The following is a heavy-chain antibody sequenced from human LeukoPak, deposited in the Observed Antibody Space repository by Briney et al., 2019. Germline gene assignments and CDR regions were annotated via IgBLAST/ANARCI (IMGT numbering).Heavy chain of an antibody. CDR2: INHRGSDQ. V-gene: IGHV3-7*03. J-gene: IGHJ3*01. CDR3: ARSSYSSSSSV. CDR1: GFTFGSSW. Sequence: GGSLRLSCAASGFTFGSSWMIWVRQAPGEGLEWVANINHRGSDQRYVDSVKGRFTISRDNTKNSLYLQMNGLRAEDTAVYYCARSSYSSSSSVWGQGTMVTVSS. D-gene: IGHD6-6*01.